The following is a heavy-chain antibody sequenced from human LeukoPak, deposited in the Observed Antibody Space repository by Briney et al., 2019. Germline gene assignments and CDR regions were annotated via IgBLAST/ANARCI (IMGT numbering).Heavy chain of an antibody. CDR1: GGSFSGYY. Sequence: SETLSLTCAVYGGSFSGYYWSWIRQPPGKGLEWIGEINHSGSTNYNPSLKSRVTISVDTSKNQFSLKLSSVTAAGTAVYYCARAPRRAFDIWGQGTMVTVSS. CDR3: ARAPRRAFDI. CDR2: INHSGST. V-gene: IGHV4-34*01. J-gene: IGHJ3*02.